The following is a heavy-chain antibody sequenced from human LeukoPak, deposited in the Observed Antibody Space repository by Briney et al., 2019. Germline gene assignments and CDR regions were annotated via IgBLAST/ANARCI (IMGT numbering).Heavy chain of an antibody. D-gene: IGHD5-12*01. CDR2: IYSGGRT. CDR1: TLTFSIYW. CDR3: APEDSGRDYFDY. Sequence: GGSLRLSCAASTLTFSIYWMHWVRQAPGKGLEWVSVIYSGGRTYHADYLKGRFTISRHNAKNTVYLQMRSLRTEHTAVYYCAPEDSGRDYFDYWGQGTLVTVSS. V-gene: IGHV3-66*02. J-gene: IGHJ4*02.